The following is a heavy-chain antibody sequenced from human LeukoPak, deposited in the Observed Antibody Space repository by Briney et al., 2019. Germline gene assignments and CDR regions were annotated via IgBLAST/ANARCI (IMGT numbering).Heavy chain of an antibody. CDR2: IYYSGST. CDR1: GGSISSYY. J-gene: IGHJ4*02. Sequence: SETLSLTCTVSGGSISSYYWSWIRQPPGKGLEWIGYIYYSGSTNYNPSLKSRVTISVDTSKNQFSLKLSSVTAADTAVYYCARLSSPLGSSYYFGYWGQGTLVTVSS. D-gene: IGHD1-26*01. V-gene: IGHV4-59*01. CDR3: ARLSSPLGSSYYFGY.